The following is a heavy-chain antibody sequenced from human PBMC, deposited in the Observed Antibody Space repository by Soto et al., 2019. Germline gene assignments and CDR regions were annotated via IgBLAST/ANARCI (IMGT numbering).Heavy chain of an antibody. CDR3: AKDSVAGIVATMGGGDAFDI. J-gene: IGHJ3*02. CDR2: ISGSGGST. D-gene: IGHD5-12*01. V-gene: IGHV3-23*01. CDR1: GFTFSSYA. Sequence: EVQLLESGGGLVQPGGSLRLSCAASGFTFSSYAMSWVRQAPGKGLEWVSAISGSGGSTYYADSVKGRFTISRDNSKNPLYLQMNSLRAEDTAVYYCAKDSVAGIVATMGGGDAFDIWGQGTMVTVSS.